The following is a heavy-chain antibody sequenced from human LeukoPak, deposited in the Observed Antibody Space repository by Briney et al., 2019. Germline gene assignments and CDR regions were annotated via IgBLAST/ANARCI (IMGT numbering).Heavy chain of an antibody. Sequence: GGSLRLSCAASGLTFNSYWMHWVRQVAGKGLVWVARINGDASNTTYADSVKGRFTISRDNAKNTLYLQMNSLRVDDTAIYYCASRIYGDYVFHYWGQGTLVTVSS. CDR3: ASRIYGDYVFHY. V-gene: IGHV3-74*03. D-gene: IGHD4-17*01. CDR1: GLTFNSYW. J-gene: IGHJ4*02. CDR2: INGDASNT.